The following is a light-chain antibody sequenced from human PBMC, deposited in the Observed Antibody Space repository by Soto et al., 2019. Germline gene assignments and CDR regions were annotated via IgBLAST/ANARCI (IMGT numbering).Light chain of an antibody. V-gene: IGLV3-1*01. CDR3: QAWDSRTALV. CDR1: KLGDKY. J-gene: IGLJ2*01. Sequence: SYELTQPPSVSVSPGQTASITCSGDKLGDKYTCWYQQKPGQSPVLVIYQDNKRPSGILERFSGSNSGNTATLTISGTQAMDEADYYCQAWDSRTALVFGGGTKLTVL. CDR2: QDN.